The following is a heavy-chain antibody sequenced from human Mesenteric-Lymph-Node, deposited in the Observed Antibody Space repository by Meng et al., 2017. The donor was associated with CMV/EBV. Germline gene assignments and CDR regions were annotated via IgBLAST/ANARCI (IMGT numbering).Heavy chain of an antibody. Sequence: GGSLRLSCAASGFDFRNYAMTWVRQAPGKGLEWVAFIQSDGINKYYIDSVKGRFTISRDDPKNTMYLEMISLRAEDTAVYYCAKDRPVFDHWGQGTLVTVSS. D-gene: IGHD6-6*01. CDR3: AKDRPVFDH. CDR2: IQSDGINK. CDR1: GFDFRNYA. J-gene: IGHJ4*02. V-gene: IGHV3-30*02.